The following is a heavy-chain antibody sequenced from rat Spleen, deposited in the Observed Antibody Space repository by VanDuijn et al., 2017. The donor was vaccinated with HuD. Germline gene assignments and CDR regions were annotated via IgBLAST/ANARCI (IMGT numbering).Heavy chain of an antibody. CDR1: GFTFSNYG. CDR2: ISYDGTTT. V-gene: IGHV5-29*01. J-gene: IGHJ3*01. CDR3: VTTYFGYGYFDY. D-gene: IGHD1-9*01. Sequence: EVQLVESDGGLVQPGRSMKLSCAASGFTFSNYGMAWVRQAPKKGLEWVAYISYDGTTTYYRDSVKGRFTLSRDNTRNTLYLQMDSLKSEDTATYYCVTTYFGYGYFDYWGQGTLVTVSS.